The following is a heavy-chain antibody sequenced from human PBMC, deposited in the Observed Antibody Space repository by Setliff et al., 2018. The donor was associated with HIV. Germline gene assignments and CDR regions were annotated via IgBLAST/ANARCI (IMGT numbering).Heavy chain of an antibody. CDR1: GDSINNYY. D-gene: IGHD3-9*01. V-gene: IGHV4-59*01. J-gene: IGHJ3*02. Sequence: SETLSLTCTVSGDSINNYYWSWIRQPPGKGLEWIGYVYSTGSTNSKSSLKSRVTISVDTSRNQFSLKLSSVTAADTAVYYCARVATGPESFDIWGQGTMDTVSS. CDR2: VYSTGST. CDR3: ARVATGPESFDI.